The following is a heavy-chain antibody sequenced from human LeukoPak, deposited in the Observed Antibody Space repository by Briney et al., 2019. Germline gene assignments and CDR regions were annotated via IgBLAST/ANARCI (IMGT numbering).Heavy chain of an antibody. D-gene: IGHD4-17*01. Sequence: PSETLSLTCTVSGGSISSYYWSWIRQPPGKGLEWIGYIYYNGSTNYNPSLKSRVTISVDTSKNQFSLKLSSVTAADTAVYYCASERTDGDYYLWGQGTLVTVSS. CDR1: GGSISSYY. J-gene: IGHJ5*02. V-gene: IGHV4-59*01. CDR2: IYYNGST. CDR3: ASERTDGDYYL.